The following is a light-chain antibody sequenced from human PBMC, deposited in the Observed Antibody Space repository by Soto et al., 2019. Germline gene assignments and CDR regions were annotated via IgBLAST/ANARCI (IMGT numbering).Light chain of an antibody. CDR3: QQYGSSPI. J-gene: IGKJ4*01. V-gene: IGKV3-20*01. CDR2: GPS. Sequence: EIVLTQSPCTLSVSPGEGVTLSCRASQSLNTNYLAWYQQKPGQAPRLLIYGPSTRAAGIPDRFSGSGSGTEFTLIISRLEPEDFAVYYCQQYGSSPIFGGGTKVDIK. CDR1: QSLNTNY.